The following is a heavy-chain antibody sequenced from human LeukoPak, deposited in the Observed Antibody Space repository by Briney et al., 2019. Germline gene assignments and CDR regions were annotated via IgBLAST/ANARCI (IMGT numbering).Heavy chain of an antibody. CDR3: ARGPKARNDFGY. J-gene: IGHJ4*02. V-gene: IGHV4-34*01. CDR2: INHSGST. CDR1: GGSFSGYY. Sequence: SETLSLTCAVYGGSFSGYYWSWIRQPPGKGQEWIGEINHSGSTNYNPSLKSRVTISVDTSKNQFSLKLSSVTAADTAVYYCARGPKARNDFGYWGQGTLVTVSS. D-gene: IGHD1-1*01.